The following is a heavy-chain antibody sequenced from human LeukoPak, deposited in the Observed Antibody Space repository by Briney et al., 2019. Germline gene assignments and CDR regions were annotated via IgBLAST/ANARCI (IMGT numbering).Heavy chain of an antibody. D-gene: IGHD5-18*01. CDR1: GGSFSGYY. CDR3: ARDLSRIHLWSNPYFDY. CDR2: INHSGST. Sequence: SETLSLTCAVYGGSFSGYYWSWIRQPPGKGLEWIGEINHSGSTNYNPSLKSRVTISVDTSKNQFSLKLSSVTAADTAVYYCARDLSRIHLWSNPYFDYWGQGTLVTVSS. J-gene: IGHJ4*02. V-gene: IGHV4-34*01.